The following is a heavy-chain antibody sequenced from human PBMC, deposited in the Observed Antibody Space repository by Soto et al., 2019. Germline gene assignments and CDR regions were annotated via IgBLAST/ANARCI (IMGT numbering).Heavy chain of an antibody. CDR1: GYTFTSYD. Sequence: QVQLVQSGAEVKKPGASVKVSCKASGYTFTSYDINWVRQATGQGLEWMGWMNPNSGNTGYAQKFQGRVTMTRNTSISTAYMELSSLRSEDTAVYYCARPPLAYCGGDCYSNYYYYYYGMDVWGQGTTVTVSS. J-gene: IGHJ6*02. CDR3: ARPPLAYCGGDCYSNYYYYYYGMDV. D-gene: IGHD2-21*02. CDR2: MNPNSGNT. V-gene: IGHV1-8*01.